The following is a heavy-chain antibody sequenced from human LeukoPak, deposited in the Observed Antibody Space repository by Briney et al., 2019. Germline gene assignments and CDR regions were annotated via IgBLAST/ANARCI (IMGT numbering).Heavy chain of an antibody. J-gene: IGHJ6*02. D-gene: IGHD3-16*01. CDR3: ARRGLGVYYYYYGMDV. CDR2: IYYSGFT. V-gene: IGHV4-59*08. Sequence: LETLSLTCTVSGGSISNYYWSWIRQPPGKGLEWIGYIYYSGFTSYNPPLKSRVSISVDTSKNRFSLKLSSVTAADTAVYYCARRGLGVYYYYYGMDVWGQGTAVTVSS. CDR1: GGSISNYY.